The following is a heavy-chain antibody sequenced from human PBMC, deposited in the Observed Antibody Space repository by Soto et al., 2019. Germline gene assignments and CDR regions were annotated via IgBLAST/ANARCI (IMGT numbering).Heavy chain of an antibody. V-gene: IGHV4-59*08. J-gene: IGHJ3*02. Sequence: SETLSLTCTVSGGSISSYYWSWIRQPPGKGLEWIGYIYYSGSTNYNPSLKSRVTISVDTSKNQFSLKLSSVTAADTAVYYCARHGRGDAFDIWGQGTMVTVSS. CDR2: IYYSGST. CDR3: ARHGRGDAFDI. CDR1: GGSISSYY. D-gene: IGHD3-10*01.